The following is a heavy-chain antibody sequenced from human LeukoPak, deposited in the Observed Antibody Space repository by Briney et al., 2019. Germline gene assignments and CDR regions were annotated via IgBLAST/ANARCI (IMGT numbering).Heavy chain of an antibody. V-gene: IGHV4-61*10. CDR3: ARMAWTPFYFEY. D-gene: IGHD3/OR15-3a*01. Sequence: PSETLSLTCTVSGASTSSGLYYWNWFRQPAGKGLEYIGRIYNSGSTNYNPPLKSRVTISVDTSKNQFSLKMSSVTAADRAVYYCARMAWTPFYFEYWGQGTLVTVSS. J-gene: IGHJ4*02. CDR1: GASTSSGLYY. CDR2: IYNSGST.